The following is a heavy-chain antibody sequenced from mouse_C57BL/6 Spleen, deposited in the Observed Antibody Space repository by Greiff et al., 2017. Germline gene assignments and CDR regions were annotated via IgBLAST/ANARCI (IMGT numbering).Heavy chain of an antibody. Sequence: DVMLVESGGGLVQPGGSMKLSCVASGFTFSNYWMNWVRQSPEKGLEWVAQIRLKSDNYATHYAESVKGRFTISRDDSKSSVYLQMNNLRAEDTGIYYCTEIGLLRLWYFDVWGTGTTVTVSS. V-gene: IGHV6-3*01. CDR2: IRLKSDNYAT. CDR3: TEIGLLRLWYFDV. CDR1: GFTFSNYW. D-gene: IGHD1-2*01. J-gene: IGHJ1*03.